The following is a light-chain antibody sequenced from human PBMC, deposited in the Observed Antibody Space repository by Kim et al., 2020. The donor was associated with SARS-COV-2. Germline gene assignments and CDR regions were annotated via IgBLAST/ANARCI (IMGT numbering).Light chain of an antibody. J-gene: IGKJ1*01. CDR1: QGISNS. CDR2: DAS. V-gene: IGKV1-27*01. Sequence: DIQMTQSPSSLSASVGDRVTITCRASQGISNSLAWYQQKPGKGPKVLIYDASTLQSGVPSRFSGSGSGTDFTLTISSLQPEDVATYYCEKYNSATWTLGQGAKG. CDR3: EKYNSATWT.